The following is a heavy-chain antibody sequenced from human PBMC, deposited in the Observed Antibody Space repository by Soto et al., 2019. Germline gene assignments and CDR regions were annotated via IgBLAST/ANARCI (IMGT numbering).Heavy chain of an antibody. D-gene: IGHD6-13*01. CDR2: ISSSGSII. J-gene: IGHJ6*02. CDR3: AREPYSSSRVYGMDV. Sequence: QVQVVESGGDLVKPGGSLRLSCAASGFTFNDYYMNWIRQAPGKGLEWVSYISSSGSIIDYADSVKGRFTISRDSARNSLYRQMNSLRVEDTAVYYCAREPYSSSRVYGMDVWGQGTTVSVPS. CDR1: GFTFNDYY. V-gene: IGHV3-11*01.